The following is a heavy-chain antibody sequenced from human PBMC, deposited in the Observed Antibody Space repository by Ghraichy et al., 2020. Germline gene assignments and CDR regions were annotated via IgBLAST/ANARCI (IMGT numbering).Heavy chain of an antibody. CDR1: GGSISSSSYY. D-gene: IGHD4-17*01. J-gene: IGHJ6*02. CDR2: IYYSGST. CDR3: ARYQYGDHPYGMDV. V-gene: IGHV4-39*01. Sequence: SETLSLTCTVSGGSISSSSYYWGWIRQPPGKGLEWIGSIYYSGSTYYNPSLKSRVTISVDTSKNQFSLKLSSVTAADTAVYYCARYQYGDHPYGMDVWGQGTTVTVSS.